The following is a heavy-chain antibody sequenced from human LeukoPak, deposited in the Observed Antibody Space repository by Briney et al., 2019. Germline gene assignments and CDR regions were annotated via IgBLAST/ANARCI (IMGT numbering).Heavy chain of an antibody. CDR3: ARHTPHSSPFALLGYYYYYMDV. V-gene: IGHV5-51*01. J-gene: IGHJ6*03. CDR2: IYPGDSDT. CDR1: GYTFTSYW. Sequence: GESLKISCKGSGYTFTSYWIGWVRQMPGKGLEWMGIIYPGDSDTRYSPSFQGQVTISADKSISTAYLQWSSLKASDTAMYYCARHTPHSSPFALLGYYYYYMDVWGKGTTVTVSS. D-gene: IGHD2-15*01.